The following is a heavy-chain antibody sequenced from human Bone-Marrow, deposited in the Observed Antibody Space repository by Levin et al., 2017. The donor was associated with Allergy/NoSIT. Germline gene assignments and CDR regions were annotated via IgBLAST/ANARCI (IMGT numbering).Heavy chain of an antibody. CDR3: ARRCSYCASFDD. J-gene: IGHJ4*01. D-gene: IGHD2-15*01. Sequence: PGGSLRLSCAVSGFSVSDSDMTWVRQAPGKGLDWVSVIYDNGDIHYADSVKGRFSISRDSSMDTIYLQMNNVRGEDTAIYYCARRCSYCASFDDWGQGTLVTVSS. CDR1: GFSVSDSD. CDR2: IYDNGDI. V-gene: IGHV3-53*01.